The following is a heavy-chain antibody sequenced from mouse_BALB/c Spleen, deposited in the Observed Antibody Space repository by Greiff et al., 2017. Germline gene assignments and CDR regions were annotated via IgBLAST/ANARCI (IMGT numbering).Heavy chain of an antibody. CDR3: VRPSLNWVFAY. V-gene: IGHV10-1*02. D-gene: IGHD4-1*01. Sequence: EVQLVESGGGLVQPKGSLKLSCAASGFTFNTYAMNWVRQAPGKGLEWVARIRSKSNNYATYYADSVKDRFTISRDDSQSMLYLQMNNLKTEDTAMYYCVRPSLNWVFAYWGQGTLVTVSA. CDR2: IRSKSNNYAT. CDR1: GFTFNTYA. J-gene: IGHJ3*01.